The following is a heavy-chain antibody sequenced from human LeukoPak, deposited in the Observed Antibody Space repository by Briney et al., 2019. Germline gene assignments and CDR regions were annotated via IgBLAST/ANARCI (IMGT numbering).Heavy chain of an antibody. Sequence: GGSLRLSCAASGFTLSSYWMGWVRQAPGKGLEWVATIKQDGREKYSVDSVQGRVTISRDNAKNSLYLQMNSLRAADTTVYYCAREISSWYRTEGRFDPWGQGTLVTVSS. CDR2: IKQDGREK. V-gene: IGHV3-7*01. CDR3: AREISSWYRTEGRFDP. CDR1: GFTLSSYW. D-gene: IGHD6-13*01. J-gene: IGHJ5*02.